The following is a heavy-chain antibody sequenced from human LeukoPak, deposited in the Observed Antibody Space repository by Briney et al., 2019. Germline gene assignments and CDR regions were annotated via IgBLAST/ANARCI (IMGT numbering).Heavy chain of an antibody. D-gene: IGHD6-13*01. CDR1: GFTVSDNY. V-gene: IGHV3-53*01. CDR2: MYSRGDT. Sequence: TGGSLRLSCAASGFTVSDNYMSWVRQATGKGLEWVSVMYSRGDTYYANSVEGRFTFSRDISKNTLYLQMNGLRTEDTAMYYCARDAPQVPAAGVLASWGQGTLVIVSS. J-gene: IGHJ5*02. CDR3: ARDAPQVPAAGVLAS.